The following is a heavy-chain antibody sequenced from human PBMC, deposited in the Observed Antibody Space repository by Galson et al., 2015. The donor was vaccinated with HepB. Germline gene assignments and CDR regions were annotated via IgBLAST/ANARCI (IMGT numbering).Heavy chain of an antibody. Sequence: PALVKPTQTLTLTCTVSGFSLSTAGMCVTWIRQPPGQALEWLALIDWDDDTYYSTSLKTRLTISKDTSKNQVVLTMTNVGPVDTATYFCARAPGSYGDPAPYGMDVWGQGTTVIVS. D-gene: IGHD4-17*01. J-gene: IGHJ6*02. V-gene: IGHV2-70*01. CDR1: GFSLSTAGMC. CDR2: IDWDDDT. CDR3: ARAPGSYGDPAPYGMDV.